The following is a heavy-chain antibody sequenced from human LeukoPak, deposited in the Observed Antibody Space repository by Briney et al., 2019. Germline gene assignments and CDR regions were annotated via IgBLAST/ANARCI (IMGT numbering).Heavy chain of an antibody. CDR1: GGSISSYY. J-gene: IGHJ4*02. D-gene: IGHD1-26*01. Sequence: PSETLSLTCTVSGGSISSYYWSWIRQPPGKGLEWIGYIYYSGTTNYNPSLKSRVTISVDTSENQFSLKLSSVTAADTAVYYCARRGSGSYFDYWGQGTLVTVSS. CDR3: ARRGSGSYFDY. CDR2: IYYSGTT. V-gene: IGHV4-59*01.